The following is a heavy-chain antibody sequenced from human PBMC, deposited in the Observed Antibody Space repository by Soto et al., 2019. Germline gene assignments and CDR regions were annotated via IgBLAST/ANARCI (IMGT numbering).Heavy chain of an antibody. J-gene: IGHJ3*02. D-gene: IGHD3-10*01. CDR1: GYSFPSQW. CDR2: IYPADSDT. V-gene: IGHV5-51*01. Sequence: GESLKISCKGSGYSFPSQWIGWVRQTPGKGLEWMGSIYPADSDTRYSPSFQGQVTISXXXXXXTXYXQXXXLKAXDTAMYYCARRTLTIGDAFDIWGQGTMVTVSS. CDR3: ARRTLTIGDAFDI.